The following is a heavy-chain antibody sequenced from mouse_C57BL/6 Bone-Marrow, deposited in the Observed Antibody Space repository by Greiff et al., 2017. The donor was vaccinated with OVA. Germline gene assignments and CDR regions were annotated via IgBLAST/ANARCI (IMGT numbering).Heavy chain of an antibody. J-gene: IGHJ4*01. CDR2: IDPSDSYT. CDR3: ARGPGAMDN. V-gene: IGHV1-59*01. CDR1: GYTFTSYW. Sequence: VQLQQPGAELVRPGTSVKLSCKASGYTFTSYWMHWVKQRPGQGLEWIGVIDPSDSYTNYNQKFKGTATLTVDTSSSTAYMQLSRLTSEDSAVYYCARGPGAMDNWGQGTSVTVSS.